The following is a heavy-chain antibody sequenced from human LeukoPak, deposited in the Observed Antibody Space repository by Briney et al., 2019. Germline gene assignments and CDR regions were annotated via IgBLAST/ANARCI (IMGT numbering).Heavy chain of an antibody. CDR2: INPSGGST. CDR1: GYTFTSYY. Sequence: ASVKVSCKASGYTFTSYYMHWVRQAPGQGREWMGIINPSGGSTSYAQKFLGRVTMTRDTSTSTVYMELSSLRSEDTAVYYCARDGGSDAFDIWGQGTMVTVSS. CDR3: ARDGGSDAFDI. J-gene: IGHJ3*02. V-gene: IGHV1-46*01.